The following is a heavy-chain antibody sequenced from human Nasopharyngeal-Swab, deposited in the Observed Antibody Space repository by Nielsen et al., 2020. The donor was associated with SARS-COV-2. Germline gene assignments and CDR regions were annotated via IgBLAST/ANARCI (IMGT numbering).Heavy chain of an antibody. CDR2: ISSSSGYI. J-gene: IGHJ4*02. CDR1: GFTFSSYS. Sequence: GESLKISCAASGFTFSSYSMNWVRQAPGKGLEWVSSISSSSGYIYYADSMKGRFTISRDNAKNSLYLQMNSLRAEDTAVYYCAREVNGYYDYWGQETLVTVSS. CDR3: AREVNGYYDY. V-gene: IGHV3-21*01. D-gene: IGHD3-9*01.